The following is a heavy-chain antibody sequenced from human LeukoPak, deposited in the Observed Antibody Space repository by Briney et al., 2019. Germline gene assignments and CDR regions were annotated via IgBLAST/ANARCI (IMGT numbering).Heavy chain of an antibody. CDR1: GYSFTTYW. V-gene: IGHV5-51*01. CDR3: ATSESQTKFDY. J-gene: IGHJ4*02. D-gene: IGHD1/OR15-1a*01. CDR2: IFPGDSDT. Sequence: GESLKISCKGSGYSFTTYWIGWVRQMPGKGLEWIGVIFPGDSDTTYSPSLQGQVTIPADKSINTAYLQWSSLRASDTAMYYCATSESQTKFDYWGQGTLVTVSS.